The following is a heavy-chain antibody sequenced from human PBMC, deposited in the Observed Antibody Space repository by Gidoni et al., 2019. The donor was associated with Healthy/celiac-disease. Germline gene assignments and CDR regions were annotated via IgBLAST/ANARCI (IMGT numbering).Heavy chain of an antibody. D-gene: IGHD2-15*01. Sequence: EVQLVESGGGLVQPGGSLLLSCAASGSTVSSNYMSWVRQAPGKGLEWVSVIYSGGSTYYADSVKGRFTISRDNSKNTLYLQMNSLRAEDTAVYYCARPGGSYLCYGMDVWGQGTTVTVSS. CDR3: ARPGGSYLCYGMDV. V-gene: IGHV3-66*02. J-gene: IGHJ6*02. CDR2: IYSGGST. CDR1: GSTVSSNY.